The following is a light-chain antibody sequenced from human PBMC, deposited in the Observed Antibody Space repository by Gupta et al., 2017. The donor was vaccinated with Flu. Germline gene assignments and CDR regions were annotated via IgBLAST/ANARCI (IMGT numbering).Light chain of an antibody. CDR3: CSYAGSYTVRV. V-gene: IGLV2-11*01. J-gene: IGLJ3*02. CDR1: SSDVGGYNY. Sequence: SALTQPRSVSGSPGQSVTISCTGTSSDVGGYNYVSWYQQHPGKAPKLMIYDVSKRPSGVPDRFSGSKSGNTASLTISGLQAEDEADYYCCSYAGSYTVRVFGGGTKLTVL. CDR2: DVS.